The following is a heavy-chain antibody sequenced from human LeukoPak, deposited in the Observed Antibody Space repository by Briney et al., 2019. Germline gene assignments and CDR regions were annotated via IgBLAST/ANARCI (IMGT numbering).Heavy chain of an antibody. Sequence: PSETLSLTCTVSGGSISSYYWSWIRQPPGKGREGIGYIYYSRSTNYDPSLKSRVTISVDTSKNQFSLELSSVTAADTAVYYFARGPKDYYDSSGYLDYWGQGTLVTVSS. V-gene: IGHV4-59*01. J-gene: IGHJ4*02. CDR3: ARGPKDYYDSSGYLDY. CDR2: IYYSRST. CDR1: GGSISSYY. D-gene: IGHD3-22*01.